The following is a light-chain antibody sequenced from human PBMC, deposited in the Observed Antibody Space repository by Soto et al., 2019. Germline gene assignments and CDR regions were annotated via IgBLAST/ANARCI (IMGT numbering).Light chain of an antibody. Sequence: EIVLTQSPGTLSLSPGERATLSCRASQSVSSSYLAWYQQQPGQAPRLLIYGASSRATGIPDRFSSSGSGTDFTLTISRLEPEAFAVYYCQQYGSSPITFGQGTRLEIK. V-gene: IGKV3-20*01. CDR3: QQYGSSPIT. J-gene: IGKJ5*01. CDR1: QSVSSSY. CDR2: GAS.